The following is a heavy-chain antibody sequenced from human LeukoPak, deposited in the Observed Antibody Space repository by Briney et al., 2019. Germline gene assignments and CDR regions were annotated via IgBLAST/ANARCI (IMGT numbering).Heavy chain of an antibody. Sequence: GGSLRLSCAASGFTFSSYAMSWVRQAPGKGLEWFSAISGSGGSTYYADSVKGRFTISRDNSKNTLYLQMNSLRAEDTAVYYCAKDLGIAAAGRGGYWGQGTLVTVSS. CDR2: ISGSGGST. CDR1: GFTFSSYA. D-gene: IGHD6-13*01. CDR3: AKDLGIAAAGRGGY. V-gene: IGHV3-23*01. J-gene: IGHJ4*02.